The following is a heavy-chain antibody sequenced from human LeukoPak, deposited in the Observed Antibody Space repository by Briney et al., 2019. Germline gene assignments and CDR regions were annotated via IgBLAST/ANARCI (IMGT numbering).Heavy chain of an antibody. CDR1: GYTFTGYY. J-gene: IGHJ5*02. CDR2: INPNSGGT. D-gene: IGHD3-3*01. V-gene: IGHV1-2*02. CDR3: ARRNGITIFGVVRGTEFDP. Sequence: GASVKVSCKASGYTFTGYYMHWVRQAPGQGLEWMGWINPNSGGTNYARKFQGRVTMTRDTSIRTAYMELSRLRSDDTAVYYCARRNGITIFGVVRGTEFDPWGQGTLVTVSS.